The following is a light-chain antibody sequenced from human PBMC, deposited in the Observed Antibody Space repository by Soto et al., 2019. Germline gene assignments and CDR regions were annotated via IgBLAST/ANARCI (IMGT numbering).Light chain of an antibody. V-gene: IGLV2-14*01. J-gene: IGLJ1*01. CDR2: DVS. Sequence: QSALTQPASVSGSPGQSITISCTGTSSDVGGYNYVSWYQRRPGKAPKFMIYDVSNRPSGVSNRFSGSKSGNTASLTISGLQAEDEADYYCSSYTNSSIVFGTGTKLTVL. CDR1: SSDVGGYNY. CDR3: SSYTNSSIV.